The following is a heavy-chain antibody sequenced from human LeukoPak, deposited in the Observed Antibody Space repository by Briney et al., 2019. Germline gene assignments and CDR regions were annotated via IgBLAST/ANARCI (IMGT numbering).Heavy chain of an antibody. Sequence: GGSLRLSCAASGFNFASRWMHWVRQVPGKGLVWVSRISSDGCDTTYADSVKGRFTISRDNVKKIVYLQMRSLRVEDTAVYYCARHFDGKGSFDFWGQGTLVTVSS. CDR2: ISSDGCDT. J-gene: IGHJ5*01. CDR1: GFNFASRW. V-gene: IGHV3-74*01. CDR3: ARHFDGKGSFDF. D-gene: IGHD4-23*01.